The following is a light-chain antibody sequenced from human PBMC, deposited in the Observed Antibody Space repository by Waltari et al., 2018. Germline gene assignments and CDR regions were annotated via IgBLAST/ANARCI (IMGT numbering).Light chain of an antibody. CDR2: DAS. CDR3: QQYDNLPLT. J-gene: IGKJ4*01. CDR1: QDIIHF. Sequence: DAQMTQSPSSLSASVGDRVTITCQSSQDIIHFLNWYQQKPGTPPKLLITDASTLQTGVPSRFSGGRSGTQFTFTVNGLQPEDVATYFCQQYDNLPLTFGGGTKVEI. V-gene: IGKV1-33*01.